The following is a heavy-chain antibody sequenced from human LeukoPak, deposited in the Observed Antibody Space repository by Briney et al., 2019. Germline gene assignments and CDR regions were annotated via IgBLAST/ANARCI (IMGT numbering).Heavy chain of an antibody. CDR2: INPNSGGT. J-gene: IGHJ4*02. CDR1: GYTFTGYY. Sequence: ASVKVSCKASGYTFTGYYMHWVRQAPGLGLEWMGWINPNSGGTNYAQKFQGRVTMTRDTSISTAYMELSRLRSDDTAVYYCARDLRPTYYYGSGTYDYWGQGTLVTVSS. V-gene: IGHV1-2*02. D-gene: IGHD3-10*01. CDR3: ARDLRPTYYYGSGTYDY.